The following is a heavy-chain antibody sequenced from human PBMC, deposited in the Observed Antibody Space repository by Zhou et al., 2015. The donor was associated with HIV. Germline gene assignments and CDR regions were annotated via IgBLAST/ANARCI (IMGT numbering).Heavy chain of an antibody. J-gene: IGHJ3*02. CDR2: ISGDGNYK. CDR1: GFTFSGSA. Sequence: EVQLVESGGGLVQPGGSLRLSCAASGFTFSGSAMHWVRQAPGKGLEWVSFISGDGNYKYYLESVKGRFTISRDNAKNSLYLQMNSLRAEDTAVYYCARAYGGNGFDIWGQGTMVTVSS. CDR3: ARAYGGNGFDI. D-gene: IGHD3-10*01. V-gene: IGHV3-21*01.